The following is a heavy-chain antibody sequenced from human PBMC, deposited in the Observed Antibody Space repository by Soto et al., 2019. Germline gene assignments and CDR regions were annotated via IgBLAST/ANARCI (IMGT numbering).Heavy chain of an antibody. V-gene: IGHV3-23*01. CDR2: ISGSGGST. J-gene: IGHJ4*02. D-gene: IGHD5-18*01. Sequence: EVQLLESGGGLVQPGGSLRLSCAASGFTFSSYAMSWVRQAPGKGLEWVSAISGSGGSTYYADSVKGRFTISRDSTKNTLYLQMNRLRAEDTAVYSCANDMGYSHGYCFDHWGQGTLVTVSS. CDR3: ANDMGYSHGYCFDH. CDR1: GFTFSSYA.